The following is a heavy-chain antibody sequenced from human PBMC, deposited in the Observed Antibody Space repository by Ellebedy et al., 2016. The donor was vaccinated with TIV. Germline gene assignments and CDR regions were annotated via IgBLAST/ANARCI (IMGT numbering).Heavy chain of an antibody. Sequence: PGGSLRLSCAAPGFTLSSYEMTWVRQVPGKGLEWVSYISTSGNNINYADSVKGRFTISRENAKNSLYLQMNSLRAEDTAVYHCVRDLVLYFDWGPVMDVWGQGTTVTVSS. CDR3: VRDLVLYFDWGPVMDV. V-gene: IGHV3-48*03. CDR1: GFTLSSYE. CDR2: ISTSGNNI. J-gene: IGHJ6*02. D-gene: IGHD3-9*01.